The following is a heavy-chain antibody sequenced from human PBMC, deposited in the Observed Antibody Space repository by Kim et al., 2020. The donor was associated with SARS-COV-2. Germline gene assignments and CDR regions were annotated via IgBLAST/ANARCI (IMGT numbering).Heavy chain of an antibody. CDR3: ANSEPGYSSSWYSG. CDR2: ISGSGGST. Sequence: GGSLRLSCAASGFTFSSYAMSLVRQAPGKGLEWVSAISGSGGSTYYADSVKGRFTISGDNSKNTLYLQMNSLRAEDTAVYYCANSEPGYSSSWYSGWGQGTLVTVSS. CDR1: GFTFSSYA. J-gene: IGHJ4*02. D-gene: IGHD6-13*01. V-gene: IGHV3-23*01.